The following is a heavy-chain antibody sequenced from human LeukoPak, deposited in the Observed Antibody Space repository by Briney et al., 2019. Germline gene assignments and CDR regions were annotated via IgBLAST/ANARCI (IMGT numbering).Heavy chain of an antibody. CDR2: INPNSGGT. CDR3: ARDHAGPRRDGPPSY. D-gene: IGHD5-24*01. Sequence: WASVKVSCKASGYTFTGHYMHWVRQAPGQGLEWMGWINPNSGGTNYAQKFQGWVTMTRDTSISTAYMELSRLRSDDTAVYYCARDHAGPRRDGPPSYWGQGTLVTVSS. J-gene: IGHJ4*02. V-gene: IGHV1-2*04. CDR1: GYTFTGHY.